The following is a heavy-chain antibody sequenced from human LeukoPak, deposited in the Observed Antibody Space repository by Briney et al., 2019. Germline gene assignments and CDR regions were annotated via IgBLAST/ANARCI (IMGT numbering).Heavy chain of an antibody. CDR2: VSGGGVNT. CDR3: AKGHTDYGTGFDL. CDR1: GFTFSGYA. J-gene: IGHJ4*02. Sequence: GGSLRLSCAASGFTFSGYAMTWVRQAPGKGLEWVSIVSGGGVNTYYVDSVKGRFTISRDNSKNTLYLQMNSLRVEDTAVYYCAKGHTDYGTGFDLWGQGTLVIVSS. V-gene: IGHV3-23*01. D-gene: IGHD4/OR15-4a*01.